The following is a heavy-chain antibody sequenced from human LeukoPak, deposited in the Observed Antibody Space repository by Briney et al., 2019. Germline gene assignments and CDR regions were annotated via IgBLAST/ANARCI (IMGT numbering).Heavy chain of an antibody. V-gene: IGHV3-23*01. CDR3: VKALEMATIINPFDI. CDR2: ISGNRGGI. D-gene: IGHD5-24*01. J-gene: IGHJ3*02. CDR1: GFSFSNFV. Sequence: GGSLRLSCAASGFSFSNFVMSWVRQAPGKGLEWVSGISGNRGGIYYADSVKGRFTISRDNSKNTLFLQMDSLRAEGTAVYFCVKALEMATIINPFDIWGQGTMVTVSS.